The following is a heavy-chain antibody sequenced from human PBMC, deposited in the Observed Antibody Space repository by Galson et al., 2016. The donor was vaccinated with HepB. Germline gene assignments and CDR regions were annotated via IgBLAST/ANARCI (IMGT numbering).Heavy chain of an antibody. CDR1: GGTFSRFA. J-gene: IGHJ2*01. CDR2: IIPMFGSP. D-gene: IGHD2-21*01. V-gene: IGHV1-69*13. Sequence: SVKVSCKASGGTFSRFAISWLRQAPGRGPEWLGGIIPMFGSPTYAPKFQGRATISADESTTTTYMELRSLRSEDTAIYYCVKGGNAGGAYFDLWGRGTLVIVSS. CDR3: VKGGNAGGAYFDL.